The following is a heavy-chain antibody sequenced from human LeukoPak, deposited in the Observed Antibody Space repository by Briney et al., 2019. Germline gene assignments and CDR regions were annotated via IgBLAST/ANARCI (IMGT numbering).Heavy chain of an antibody. CDR3: ARLTSGKNRFDP. Sequence: SQSLSLTCTASGGSISSGSYYWSWIRQPAWNGLEWIGRIYTSGSTNYNPSLKSRVTISVDTSKNQFSLKLSSVTAADTAVYYCARLTSGKNRFDPWGHGSLVTVS. CDR1: GGSISSGSYY. J-gene: IGHJ5*02. D-gene: IGHD3-10*01. CDR2: IYTSGST. V-gene: IGHV4-61*02.